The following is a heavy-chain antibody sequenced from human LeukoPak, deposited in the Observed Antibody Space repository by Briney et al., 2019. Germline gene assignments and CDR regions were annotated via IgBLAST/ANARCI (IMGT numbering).Heavy chain of an antibody. CDR1: GYSVSRGYC. D-gene: IGHD3-10*01. CDR2: IDDSGST. V-gene: IGHV4-38-2*02. Sequence: AETLSLTCAVSGYSVSRGYCWGWIRQPPGKGLEWIGSIDDSGSTYYNPSLKGRVTISVDTSKNQFSLKLSSVTAADTAVYYCARDPTMAYYYYYGMDVWGKGTTVTVSS. J-gene: IGHJ6*04. CDR3: ARDPTMAYYYYYGMDV.